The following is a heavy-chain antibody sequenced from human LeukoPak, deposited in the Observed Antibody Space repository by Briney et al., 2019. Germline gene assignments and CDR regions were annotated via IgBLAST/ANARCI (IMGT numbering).Heavy chain of an antibody. V-gene: IGHV3-30-3*01. CDR3: ARDFGWLSGFDY. J-gene: IGHJ4*02. CDR1: GFTFSSYV. CDR2: ISFDGGNK. Sequence: GRSLRLSCAASGFTFSSYVMHWVRQAPGEGLEWMAVISFDGGNKYYGDSLKGRFTISRDNSKNTLYLQMNSLRGEDMAIYYCARDFGWLSGFDYWGQGTLVTVSS. D-gene: IGHD3-9*01.